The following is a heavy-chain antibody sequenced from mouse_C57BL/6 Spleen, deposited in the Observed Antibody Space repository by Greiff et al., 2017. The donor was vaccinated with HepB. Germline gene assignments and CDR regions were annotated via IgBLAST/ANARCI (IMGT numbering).Heavy chain of an antibody. V-gene: IGHV1-15*01. CDR1: GYTFTDYE. J-gene: IGHJ2*01. CDR3: TKTNWDERDFDY. CDR2: IDPETGGT. Sequence: QVQLQQSGAELVRPGASVTLSCKASGYTFTDYEMHWVKQTPVHGLEWIGAIDPETGGTAYNQKFKGKAILTADKSSSTAYMELRSLTSEDSAVYYCTKTNWDERDFDYWGQGTTLTVSS. D-gene: IGHD4-1*01.